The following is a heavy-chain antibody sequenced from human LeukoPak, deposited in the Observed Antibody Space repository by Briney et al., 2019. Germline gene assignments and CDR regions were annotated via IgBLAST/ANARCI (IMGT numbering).Heavy chain of an antibody. CDR1: GFIFSNYA. J-gene: IGHJ4*01. CDR3: AKWGYYDILAGYYDSDY. D-gene: IGHD3-9*01. V-gene: IGHV3-23*01. Sequence: GWSLRLSCPASGFIFSNYALSWVRQAAAKGLAWVSAIGGGDGGTYYEDSVKGRFAVSRDEPKSTLYLQMNTLRVEDTAVYCCAKWGYYDILAGYYDSDYWGHGTLVTVSS. CDR2: IGGGDGGT.